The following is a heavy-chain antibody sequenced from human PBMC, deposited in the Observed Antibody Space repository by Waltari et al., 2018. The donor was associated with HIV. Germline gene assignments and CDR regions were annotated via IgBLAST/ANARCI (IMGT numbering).Heavy chain of an antibody. CDR1: GFTFDDYA. Sequence: EVQLVESGGGLVQPGRSLRLSCAASGFTFDDYAMHWVRQAPGKGLEWVSGISWNSGSIGYADSVKGRFTISRDNAKNSLYLQMNSLRAEDTALYYCAKDRVGATGGYYGMDVWGQGTTVTVSS. D-gene: IGHD1-26*01. V-gene: IGHV3-9*01. CDR2: ISWNSGSI. CDR3: AKDRVGATGGYYGMDV. J-gene: IGHJ6*02.